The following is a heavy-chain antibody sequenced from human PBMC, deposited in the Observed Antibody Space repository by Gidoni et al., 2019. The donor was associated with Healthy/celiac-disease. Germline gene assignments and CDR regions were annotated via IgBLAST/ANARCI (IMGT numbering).Heavy chain of an antibody. Sequence: EVQLLESGGGLVQPGGSLLLSCAASGFTFSSCAMSWVRQAPGKGLEWVSAISGSGGSTYYADSVKGRFTISRDNSKNTLYLQMNSLRAEDTAVYYCAKESGYYYDSSGYWFDYWGQGTLVTVSS. V-gene: IGHV3-23*01. CDR3: AKESGYYYDSSGYWFDY. CDR1: GFTFSSCA. J-gene: IGHJ4*02. D-gene: IGHD3-22*01. CDR2: ISGSGGST.